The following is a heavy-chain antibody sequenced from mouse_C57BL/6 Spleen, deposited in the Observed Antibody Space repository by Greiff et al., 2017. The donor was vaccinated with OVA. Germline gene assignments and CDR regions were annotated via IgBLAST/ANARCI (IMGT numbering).Heavy chain of an antibody. V-gene: IGHV1-52*01. CDR3: ASRTQGYYGY. J-gene: IGHJ2*01. CDR1: GYTFTSYW. Sequence: QVPLQQPGAELVRPGSSVKLSCKASGYTFTSYWMHWVKQRPIQGLEWIGNIDPSDSETHYNQKFKDKATLTVDKSSSTAYMQLSSLTSEDSAVYYCASRTQGYYGYWGQGTTLTVSS. CDR2: IDPSDSET.